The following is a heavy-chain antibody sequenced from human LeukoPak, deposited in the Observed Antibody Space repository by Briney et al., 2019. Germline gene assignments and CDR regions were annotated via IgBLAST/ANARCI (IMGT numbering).Heavy chain of an antibody. D-gene: IGHD5-18*01. J-gene: IGHJ4*02. V-gene: IGHV1-58*01. CDR2: IVVGSGNT. Sequence: GASVKVSCKASGFTFTSSAVQWVRQARGQRLEWIGWIVVGSGNTNYAQKFQERVTITRDMSTSTAYMELSSLRSEDTAVYYCAADYGHSYGYGFDYWGQGTLITVSS. CDR3: AADYGHSYGYGFDY. CDR1: GFTFTSSA.